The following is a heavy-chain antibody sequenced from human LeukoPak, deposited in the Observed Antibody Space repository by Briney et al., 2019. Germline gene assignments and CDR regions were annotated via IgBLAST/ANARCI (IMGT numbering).Heavy chain of an antibody. CDR3: ATTYYYDSSSYYPVLDAFDI. CDR1: GYTFSAYH. J-gene: IGHJ3*02. D-gene: IGHD3-22*01. Sequence: ASVKVSCKASGYTFSAYHMHWVRQAPGQGLEWMGWINPNSGGTNYAQKFQGRVTMTRDTPISTAYMELSRLRFDDTAVYYCATTYYYDSSSYYPVLDAFDIWGQGTMVTVSS. CDR2: INPNSGGT. V-gene: IGHV1-2*02.